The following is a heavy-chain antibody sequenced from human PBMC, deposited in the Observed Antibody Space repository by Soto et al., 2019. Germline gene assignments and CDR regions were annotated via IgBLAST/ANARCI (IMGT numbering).Heavy chain of an antibody. CDR3: ARDLWVEPELYYYGMDV. Sequence: PSETLSLTCAVYGGSFSGYYWSWNRQPPGKGLEWIGEINHSGNTNYNPSLKSRVTISVDTSKNHFSLRLTSVTAADTAVYYCARDLWVEPELYYYGMDVWGQGTTVTVSS. CDR1: GGSFSGYY. J-gene: IGHJ6*02. V-gene: IGHV4-34*01. CDR2: INHSGNT. D-gene: IGHD1-1*01.